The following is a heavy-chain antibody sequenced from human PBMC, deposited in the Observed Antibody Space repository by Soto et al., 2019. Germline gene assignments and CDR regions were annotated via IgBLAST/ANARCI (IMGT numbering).Heavy chain of an antibody. CDR1: GYTFTSYA. CDR3: ARAPTTGTTSDY. CDR2: INPSGGST. J-gene: IGHJ4*02. V-gene: IGHV1-46*01. Sequence: ASVKVSCKASGYTFTSYAMHWVRQAPGQGLEWMGIINPSGGSTSYAQKFQGRVTMTRDTSTSTVYMELSRLRSDDTAVYYCARAPTTGTTSDYWGQGTLVTVSS. D-gene: IGHD1-1*01.